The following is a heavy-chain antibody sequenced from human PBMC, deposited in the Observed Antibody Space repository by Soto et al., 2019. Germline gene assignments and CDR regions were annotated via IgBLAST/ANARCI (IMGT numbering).Heavy chain of an antibody. CDR1: AFTFDDYA. V-gene: IGHV3-43D*04. CDR2: ISWDGGST. J-gene: IGHJ6*02. D-gene: IGHD3-10*01. CDR3: AKDIHDLGVRGVTYYYGMDV. Sequence: GGSLRLSCAPSAFTFDDYAMHWVRQVPRKGLEWVSLISWDGGSTYYANSVKGRFTISRDNRKNSLYLQMNSLRAEDTALYYCAKDIHDLGVRGVTYYYGMDVWGQGTTVTVSS.